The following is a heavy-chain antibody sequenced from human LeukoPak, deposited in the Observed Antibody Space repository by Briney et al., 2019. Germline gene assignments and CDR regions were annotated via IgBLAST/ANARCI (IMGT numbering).Heavy chain of an antibody. Sequence: AGGSLRLSCVASGFIFHNFSMRSVRQAPGKGLGWVAVVSNDERNKYYRASVNDRFAISRDNSKNTVYLQMNSLRTEDTAVDYCARPSPRGDGYNPFDYWGPGALVIVSS. J-gene: IGHJ4*02. V-gene: IGHV3-30*09. CDR1: GFIFHNFS. CDR3: ARPSPRGDGYNPFDY. CDR2: VSNDERNK. D-gene: IGHD5-24*01.